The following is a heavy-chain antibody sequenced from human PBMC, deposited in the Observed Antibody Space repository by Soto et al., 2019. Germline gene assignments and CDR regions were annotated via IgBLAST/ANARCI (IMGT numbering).Heavy chain of an antibody. V-gene: IGHV4-61*05. Sequence: PSETLSLTCTVSGGSISSSSYYWAWNRQSPGKGLEWIGYIYYSGSTNYNPSLKSRVTISVDTSKNQFSLKLSSVTAADTAVYYCARQYSGYDSYYFDYWGQGTLVTVSS. CDR3: ARQYSGYDSYYFDY. CDR1: GGSISSSSYY. CDR2: IYYSGST. D-gene: IGHD5-12*01. J-gene: IGHJ4*02.